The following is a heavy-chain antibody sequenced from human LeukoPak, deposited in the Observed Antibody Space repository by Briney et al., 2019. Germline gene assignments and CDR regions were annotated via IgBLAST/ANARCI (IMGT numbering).Heavy chain of an antibody. CDR3: ASSIAGYYDILTGYFPEAFDY. CDR1: GYTLTELS. CDR2: FDPEDGET. D-gene: IGHD3-9*01. V-gene: IGHV1-24*01. Sequence: ASVKVSCKVSGYTLTELSMHWVRQAPGKGLEWMGGFDPEDGETIYAQKFQGRVTMTEDTSTDTVYMELSSLRSEDTAVYYCASSIAGYYDILTGYFPEAFDYWGQGTLVTVSS. J-gene: IGHJ4*02.